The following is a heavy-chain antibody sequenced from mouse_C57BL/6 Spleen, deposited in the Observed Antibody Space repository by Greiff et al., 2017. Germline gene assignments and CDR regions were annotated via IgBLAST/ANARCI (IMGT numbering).Heavy chain of an antibody. CDR3: ARILNWAFDY. Sequence: EVQRVESGGGLVKPGGSLKLSCAASGFTFSDYGMHWVRQAPEKGLEWVAYISSGSSTIYYADTVKGRFTISRDNAKHILFLQMTSLRSEDTAMYYCARILNWAFDYWGQGTTLTVSS. CDR2: ISSGSSTI. CDR1: GFTFSDYG. D-gene: IGHD4-1*01. V-gene: IGHV5-17*01. J-gene: IGHJ2*01.